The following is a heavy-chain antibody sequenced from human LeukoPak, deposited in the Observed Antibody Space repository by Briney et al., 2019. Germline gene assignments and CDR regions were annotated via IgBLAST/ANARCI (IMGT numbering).Heavy chain of an antibody. V-gene: IGHV3-13*01. CDR3: ARDRRADYGRNNDAFDL. D-gene: IGHD4-17*01. J-gene: IGHJ3*01. Sequence: GGSLRLSCVASGFIFGDYDMHWVCQAPGKGLEWVSHIGTGVDTHFSDSVKGRFAISRDNARNSLYLQINCLRAEDTAIYYCARDRRADYGRNNDAFDLWGHGTVVTVSS. CDR1: GFIFGDYD. CDR2: IGTGVDT.